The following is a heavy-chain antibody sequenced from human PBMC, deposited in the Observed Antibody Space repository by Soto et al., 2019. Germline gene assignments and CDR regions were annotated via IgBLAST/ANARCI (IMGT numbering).Heavy chain of an antibody. V-gene: IGHV6-1*01. CDR1: GDSVSSNSAA. CDR3: ARDRTYYDFWGGYPPPPHYYYYGMDV. Sequence: SQTLSLTCAISGDSVSSNSAAWNWIRQSPSRGLEWLGRTYYRSKWYNDYAVSVKSRITINPDTSKNQFSLQLNSVTPEDTAVYYCARDRTYYDFWGGYPPPPHYYYYGMDVWGQGTTVTVSS. J-gene: IGHJ6*02. CDR2: TYYRSKWYN. D-gene: IGHD3-3*01.